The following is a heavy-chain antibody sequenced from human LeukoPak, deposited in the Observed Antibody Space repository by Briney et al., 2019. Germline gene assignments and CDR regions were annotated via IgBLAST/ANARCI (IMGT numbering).Heavy chain of an antibody. CDR3: AKFVVPAAVEATYYYYGMDV. J-gene: IGHJ6*02. CDR2: ISYGGSNK. Sequence: GGSLRLSCAASGFTFSSYGMHWVRQAPGKGLEWVAVISYGGSNKYYADSVKGRFTISRDNSKNTLYLQMNSLRAEDTAVYYCAKFVVPAAVEATYYYYGMDVWGQGTTVTVSS. CDR1: GFTFSSYG. D-gene: IGHD2-2*01. V-gene: IGHV3-30*18.